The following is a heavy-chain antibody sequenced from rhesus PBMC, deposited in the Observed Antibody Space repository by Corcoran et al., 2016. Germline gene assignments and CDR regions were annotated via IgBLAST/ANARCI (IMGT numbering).Heavy chain of an antibody. V-gene: IGHV4-169*02. CDR2: IYGSGSST. CDR1: GGSISSSY. Sequence: QLQLQESGPGLVKPSETLSVTCAVSGGSISSSYWSWIRQAPGKGLEWIGYIYGSGSSTNYNPSLKSRVTLSVGTSKNQLYLKLSSVTAADTAVYYCASEDGGIAAAGYWGQGVLVTVSS. D-gene: IGHD6-25*01. J-gene: IGHJ4*01. CDR3: ASEDGGIAAAGY.